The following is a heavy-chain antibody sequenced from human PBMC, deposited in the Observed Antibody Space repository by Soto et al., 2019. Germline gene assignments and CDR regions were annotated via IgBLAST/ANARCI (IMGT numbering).Heavy chain of an antibody. Sequence: GGSLRLSCAASGFPFGENAMSWVRQAPGKGLEWVSGISDSGATTYYADSVRGRFTISRDNSKNTLYLQMKSLRAEDSASYYCAKEDTSSGSPDYWGQGALVTVSS. J-gene: IGHJ4*02. CDR1: GFPFGENA. V-gene: IGHV3-23*01. D-gene: IGHD6-19*01. CDR3: AKEDTSSGSPDY. CDR2: ISDSGATT.